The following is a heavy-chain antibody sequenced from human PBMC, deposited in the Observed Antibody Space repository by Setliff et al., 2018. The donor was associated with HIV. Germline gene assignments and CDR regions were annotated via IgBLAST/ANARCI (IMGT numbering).Heavy chain of an antibody. CDR3: ARGVAAAGTDY. Sequence: GGSLRLSCEASGFSFNIAWMTWVRQAPGKGLEWVGRIKATTNGGTPDYSEPVKGRFTISRDNAKSSLYLQMNSLRAEDTAVYYCARGVAAAGTDYWGQGTLVTVSS. J-gene: IGHJ4*02. CDR2: IKATTNGGTP. CDR1: GFSFNIAW. V-gene: IGHV3-15*01. D-gene: IGHD6-13*01.